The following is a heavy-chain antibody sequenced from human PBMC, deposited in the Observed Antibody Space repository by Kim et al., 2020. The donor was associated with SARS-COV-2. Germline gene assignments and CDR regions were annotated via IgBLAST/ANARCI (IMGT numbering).Heavy chain of an antibody. J-gene: IGHJ5*02. D-gene: IGHD6-13*01. CDR2: IYPGDSDT. CDR3: ARGTLIAAAGTSWFDP. V-gene: IGHV5-51*01. CDR1: GYSFTSYW. Sequence: GESLKISCKGSGYSFTSYWIGWVRQMPGKGLEWMGIIYPGDSDTRYSPSFQGQVTISADKSISTAYLQWSSLKASDTAMYYCARGTLIAAAGTSWFDPWGQGTLVTVSS.